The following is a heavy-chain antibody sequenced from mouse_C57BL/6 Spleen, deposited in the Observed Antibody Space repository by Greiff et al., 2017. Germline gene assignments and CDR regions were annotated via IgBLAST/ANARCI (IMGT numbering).Heavy chain of an antibody. CDR1: GFTFSDYY. J-gene: IGHJ2*01. V-gene: IGHV5-12*01. Sequence: EVKLVESGGGLVQPGGSLKLSCAASGFTFSDYYMYWVRQTPEKRLEWVAYISNGGGSTYYPDTVKGRFTFSKDNAKYTLYLQMSRLKSEDTAMYYCARRGYDYDGYYFDYRGQGTTLTFSS. CDR3: ARRGYDYDGYYFDY. CDR2: ISNGGGST. D-gene: IGHD2-4*01.